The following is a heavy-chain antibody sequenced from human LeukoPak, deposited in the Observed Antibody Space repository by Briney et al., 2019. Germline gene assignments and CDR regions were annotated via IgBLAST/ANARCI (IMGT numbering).Heavy chain of an antibody. Sequence: SETLSLTCAVYGGSFSGYYWSWIRQPPGKGLEWNGEINHSGSTNYNPSLKSRVTISVDTSKNQFSLKLSSVTAADTAVYYCARASTVTTPDYWGQGTLVTVSS. CDR1: GGSFSGYY. CDR2: INHSGST. CDR3: ARASTVTTPDY. V-gene: IGHV4-34*01. D-gene: IGHD4-17*01. J-gene: IGHJ4*02.